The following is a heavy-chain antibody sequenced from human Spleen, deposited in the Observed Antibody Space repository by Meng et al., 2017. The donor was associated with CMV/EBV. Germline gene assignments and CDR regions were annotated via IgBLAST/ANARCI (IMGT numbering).Heavy chain of an antibody. CDR3: TSDPAVAAFDY. CDR1: GFTLVSAW. CDR2: IKSKTDGGTT. V-gene: IGHV3-15*01. J-gene: IGHJ4*02. Sequence: AVAGFTLVSAWLSGVRQAPGKGLEWVGRIKSKTDGGTTDYAEPVKGRFTISRDDSKNTLYRQMNSLKTEDTAVYYCTSDPAVAAFDYWGQGTLVTVSS. D-gene: IGHD6-19*01.